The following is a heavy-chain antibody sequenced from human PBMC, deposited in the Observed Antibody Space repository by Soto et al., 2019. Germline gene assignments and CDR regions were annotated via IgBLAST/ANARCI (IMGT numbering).Heavy chain of an antibody. CDR3: ARGNGAIRGALDV. D-gene: IGHD1-26*01. CDR1: GYRFETYA. CDR2: ISAYSVDT. Sequence: ASVKVSCKSSGYRFETYAMTWVRQAPGQGLEWMGWISAYSVDTYSAQKFQDRLTMTKDTSTGTAYMELRSLTSDDTAVYYCARGNGAIRGALDVWGQGTTVTVPS. V-gene: IGHV1-18*01. J-gene: IGHJ6*02.